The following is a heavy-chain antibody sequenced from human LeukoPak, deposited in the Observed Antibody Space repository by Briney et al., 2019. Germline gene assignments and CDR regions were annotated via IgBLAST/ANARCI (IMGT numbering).Heavy chain of an antibody. J-gene: IGHJ4*02. V-gene: IGHV1-46*01. Sequence: ASVKVSCKASGYTFTSYYMHWVRQAPGQGLEWMGIINPSGGSTSYAQKFQGRVTMTRDMSTSTVYMELGSLRSDDTAVYYCARRVGRYCSGGSCYSFFDYWGQGTLVTVSS. CDR2: INPSGGST. CDR3: ARRVGRYCSGGSCYSFFDY. D-gene: IGHD2-15*01. CDR1: GYTFTSYY.